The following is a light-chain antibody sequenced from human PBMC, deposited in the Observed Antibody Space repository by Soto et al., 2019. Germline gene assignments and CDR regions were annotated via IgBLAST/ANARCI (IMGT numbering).Light chain of an antibody. V-gene: IGKV2-28*01. Sequence: DIVMTQSPLSLPVTPGEPASISCRSSQSLLHSNVYNYLDWYLQKPGQSPQLLNYLGSNRASGVPDRVSGSGAGTDFTLKISRVEAEDVGVYYCMQALQTRTFGQGTKVEVK. CDR3: MQALQTRT. CDR2: LGS. CDR1: QSLLHSNVYNY. J-gene: IGKJ1*01.